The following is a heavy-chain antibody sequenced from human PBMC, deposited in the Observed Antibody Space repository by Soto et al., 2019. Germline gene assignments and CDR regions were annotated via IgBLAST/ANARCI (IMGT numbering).Heavy chain of an antibody. J-gene: IGHJ5*02. CDR2: ISLYSDGT. D-gene: IGHD2-2*01. Sequence: ASLNVSCNTSGYTFSNYGITWVRQAPGQPLEWLGWISLYSDGTNYAQKFQGRVSMTTDTSTTTAYMELRSLRSDDTAVYYCARVVPGAEAWFGPWGQGTLVTVSS. CDR3: ARVVPGAEAWFGP. CDR1: GYTFSNYG. V-gene: IGHV1-18*01.